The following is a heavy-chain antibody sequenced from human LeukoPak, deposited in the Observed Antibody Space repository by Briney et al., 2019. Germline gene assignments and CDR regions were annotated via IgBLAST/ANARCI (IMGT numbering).Heavy chain of an antibody. V-gene: IGHV3-23*01. J-gene: IGHJ4*02. Sequence: GSLGLSCTGSGFPFNMFAMNWVRQAPGQGLEWVSGLSRGGGSTNYADSVKGRFTISRDTSKSMVFLQMNDLRPEDTAVYYCAKEQRIRHCSEGVCMEGYYFDYWGQGSLVTVSS. D-gene: IGHD2-8*01. CDR2: LSRGGGST. CDR3: AKEQRIRHCSEGVCMEGYYFDY. CDR1: GFPFNMFA.